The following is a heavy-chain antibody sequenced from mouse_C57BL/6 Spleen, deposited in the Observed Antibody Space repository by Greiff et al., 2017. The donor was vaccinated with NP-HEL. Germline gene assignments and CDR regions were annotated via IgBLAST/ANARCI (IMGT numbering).Heavy chain of an antibody. CDR1: GYTFTSYW. CDR3: ARDDPRGYAMDY. J-gene: IGHJ4*01. D-gene: IGHD3-1*01. V-gene: IGHV1-61*01. CDR2: IYPSDSET. Sequence: VQLQQSGAELVRPGSSVKLSCKASGYTFTSYWMDWVKQRPGQGLEWIGNIYPSDSETHYNQKFKDKATLTVDKSSSTAYMQLSSLTSEDSAVYYCARDDPRGYAMDYWGQGTSVTVSS.